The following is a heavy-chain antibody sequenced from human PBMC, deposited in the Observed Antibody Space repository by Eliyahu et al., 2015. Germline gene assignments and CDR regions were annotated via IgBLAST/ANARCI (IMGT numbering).Heavy chain of an antibody. CDR1: GFTFSXXX. CDR2: ISYDGSNK. J-gene: IGHJ6*02. CDR3: AKDQGFWNGYSPYYYYGMDV. Sequence: QVQLVESGGGVVQPGTSLRLXCAASGFTFSXXXXXWVRQAPGKGLEWVAVISYDGSNKYYADSVKGRFTISRDNSKNTLFLQMNSLRAEDTAVYYCAKDQGFWNGYSPYYYYGMDVWGQGTTVTVSS. V-gene: IGHV3-30*18. D-gene: IGHD3-3*01.